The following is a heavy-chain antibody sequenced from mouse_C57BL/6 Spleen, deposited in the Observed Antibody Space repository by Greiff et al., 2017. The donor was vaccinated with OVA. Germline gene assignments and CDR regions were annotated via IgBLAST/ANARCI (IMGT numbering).Heavy chain of an antibody. Sequence: QVQLQQPGAELVKPGASVKMSCKASGYTFTSYWITWVKQRPGQGLEWIGDIYPGSGSTNYNEKFKSKATLTVDTSSSTAYMQLSSLTSEDSAVYYCARRASYLAWFADWGQGTLVTVSA. CDR3: ARRASYLAWFAD. V-gene: IGHV1-55*01. D-gene: IGHD6-1*01. CDR1: GYTFTSYW. CDR2: IYPGSGST. J-gene: IGHJ3*01.